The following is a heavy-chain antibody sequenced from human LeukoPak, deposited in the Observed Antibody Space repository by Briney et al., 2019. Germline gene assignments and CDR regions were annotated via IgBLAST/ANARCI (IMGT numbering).Heavy chain of an antibody. CDR1: GGTFSSYA. CDR3: AGHYYDSSGYYGY. V-gene: IGHV1-69*04. Sequence: SVKVSCKASGGTFSSYAISWVRQAPRQGLEWMGRIIPILGIANYAQKFQGRVTITADKSTSTAYMELSSLRSEDTAVYYCAGHYYDSSGYYGYWGQGTLVTVSS. CDR2: IIPILGIA. J-gene: IGHJ4*02. D-gene: IGHD3-22*01.